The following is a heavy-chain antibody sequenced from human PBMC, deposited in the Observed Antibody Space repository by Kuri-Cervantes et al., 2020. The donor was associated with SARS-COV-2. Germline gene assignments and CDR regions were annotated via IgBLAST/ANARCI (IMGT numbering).Heavy chain of an antibody. D-gene: IGHD6-13*01. J-gene: IGHJ4*02. Sequence: GGSLRLSCAASGFTFSSYAMHWVRQAPGKGLEWVAVISYDGSNKYYADSVKGRFTIPRDNSKNTLYLQMNSLRAEDTAVYYCARDGGLAAAGKFDYWGQGTLVTVSS. CDR3: ARDGGLAAAGKFDY. CDR1: GFTFSSYA. V-gene: IGHV3-30-3*01. CDR2: ISYDGSNK.